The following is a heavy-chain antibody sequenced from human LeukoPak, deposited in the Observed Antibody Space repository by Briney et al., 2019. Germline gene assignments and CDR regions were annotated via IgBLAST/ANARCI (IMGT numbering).Heavy chain of an antibody. D-gene: IGHD3-10*01. CDR1: VYTFTFYY. V-gene: IGHV1-2*02. CDR2: INCNNGDT. Sequence: GASVTVSFKTSVYTFTFYYMHWMRQAPGQGLEWMGWINCNNGDTIYAQKFEGRVIVTRDTSISTAYMELSRLTYDDTAVYYCARNGEIWGQGTLVTVSS. CDR3: ARNGEI. J-gene: IGHJ4*02.